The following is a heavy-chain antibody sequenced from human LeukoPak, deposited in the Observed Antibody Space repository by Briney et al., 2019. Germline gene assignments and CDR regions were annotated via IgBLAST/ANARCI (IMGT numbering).Heavy chain of an antibody. CDR1: GGSISSSDW. Sequence: SGTLSLTCAVSGGSISSSDWWSWVRQPPGRGLEWIGYIWRSDHTNYNPSLKSRVTMPLDKSKNQFSLKLSSVTAADTAVYYCARDPHCSSTNCPFDFWGQGTLVIVSS. CDR2: IWRSDHT. CDR3: ARDPHCSSTNCPFDF. J-gene: IGHJ4*02. D-gene: IGHD2-2*01. V-gene: IGHV4-4*02.